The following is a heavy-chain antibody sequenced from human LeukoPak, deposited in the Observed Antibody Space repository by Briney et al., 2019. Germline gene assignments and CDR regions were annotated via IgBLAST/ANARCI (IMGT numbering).Heavy chain of an antibody. CDR1: GFTFSSYG. CDR2: LSYDGSDK. CDR3: AKSLDSYYFDY. J-gene: IGHJ4*02. D-gene: IGHD2-2*03. V-gene: IGHV3-30*18. Sequence: GGSLRLSCAASGFTFSSYGMHWVRQAPGKGLEWVALLSYDGSDKYYADSVKGRLTISRDNSNNTLYLLMSSLRPEDTAVYYCAKSLDSYYFDYWGQGTLVTVSS.